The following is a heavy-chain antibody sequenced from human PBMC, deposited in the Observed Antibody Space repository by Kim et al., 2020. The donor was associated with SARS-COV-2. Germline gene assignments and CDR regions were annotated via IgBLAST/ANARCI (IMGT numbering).Heavy chain of an antibody. CDR3: ARDGDYFDY. CDR1: GGSFSGYY. J-gene: IGHJ4*02. D-gene: IGHD4-17*01. Sequence: SETLSLTCAVYGGSFSGYYWSWIRQPPGKGLEWIGEINHSGSTNYNPSLKSRVTISVDTSKNQFSLKLSSVTAADTAVYYCARDGDYFDYWGQGTLVTVSS. CDR2: INHSGST. V-gene: IGHV4-34*01.